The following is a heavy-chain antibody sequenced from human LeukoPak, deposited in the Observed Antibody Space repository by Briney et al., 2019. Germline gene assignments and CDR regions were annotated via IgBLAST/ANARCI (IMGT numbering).Heavy chain of an antibody. V-gene: IGHV1-2*02. CDR1: GYTFTDYY. CDR2: INPNSGGT. CDR3: AKGYDFWSGYYSAAEYFQH. J-gene: IGHJ1*01. Sequence: ASVKVSCKASGYTFTDYYMHWVRQAPGQGLEWMGWINPNSGGTNYAQKFQGRVTMTRDTSISTAYMELSRLRSDDTAVYYCAKGYDFWSGYYSAAEYFQHWGQGTLVTVFS. D-gene: IGHD3-3*01.